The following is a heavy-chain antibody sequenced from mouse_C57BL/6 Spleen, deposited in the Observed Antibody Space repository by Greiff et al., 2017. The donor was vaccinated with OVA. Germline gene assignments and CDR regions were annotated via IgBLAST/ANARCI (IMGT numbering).Heavy chain of an antibody. CDR2: IYPGSGST. CDR3: ARGVGAYSNYVYYYAMDY. V-gene: IGHV1-55*01. J-gene: IGHJ4*01. CDR1: GYTFTSYW. Sequence: QVQLQQPGAELVKPGASVKMSCKASGYTFTSYWITWVKQRPGQGLEWIGDIYPGSGSTNYNEKFKSKATLTVDTSSSTAYMQLSSLTSEDSAVYYCARGVGAYSNYVYYYAMDYWGQGTSVTVSS. D-gene: IGHD2-5*01.